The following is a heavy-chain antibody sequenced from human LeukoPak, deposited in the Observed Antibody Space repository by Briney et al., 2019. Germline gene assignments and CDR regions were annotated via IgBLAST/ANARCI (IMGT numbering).Heavy chain of an antibody. CDR2: IYYSGST. V-gene: IGHV4-59*01. D-gene: IGHD3-22*01. J-gene: IGHJ5*02. CDR3: ARWVYESSGYRWFDP. Sequence: PSETLSLTCTVSGGSIRSYYWHWIRQPPGKGLEWIGYIYYSGSTNYNPSLKSRVTISVDTSKNQFSLKLNSVTAADTAVYYCARWVYESSGYRWFDPWGQGTLVTVSS. CDR1: GGSIRSYY.